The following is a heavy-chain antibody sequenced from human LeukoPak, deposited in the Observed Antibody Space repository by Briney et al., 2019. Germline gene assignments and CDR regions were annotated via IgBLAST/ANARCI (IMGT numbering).Heavy chain of an antibody. V-gene: IGHV3-11*01. CDR1: GFTFSDYY. CDR3: ARGFWSGYSYFDY. D-gene: IGHD3-3*01. Sequence: GGSLRLSCAASGFTFSDYYMSWIRQAPGKGLERVSYISSSGSTIYYADSVKGRFTISRDNAKNSLYLQMNSLRAEDTAVYYCARGFWSGYSYFDYWGQGTLVTVSS. J-gene: IGHJ4*02. CDR2: ISSSGSTI.